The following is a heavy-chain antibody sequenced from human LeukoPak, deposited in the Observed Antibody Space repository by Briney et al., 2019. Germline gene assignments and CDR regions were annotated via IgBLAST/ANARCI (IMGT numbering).Heavy chain of an antibody. CDR3: ARDGTHGSGFQH. J-gene: IGHJ1*01. Sequence: ASVKVSCKASGYTFTGYYMHWVRQAPGQGLEWMGWINANSGGTNYAQKFQGRVTMTRDTSISTAYVELSRLRSDDTAVYYCARDGTHGSGFQHWGQGTLVTVSS. V-gene: IGHV1-2*02. CDR2: INANSGGT. CDR1: GYTFTGYY. D-gene: IGHD3-10*01.